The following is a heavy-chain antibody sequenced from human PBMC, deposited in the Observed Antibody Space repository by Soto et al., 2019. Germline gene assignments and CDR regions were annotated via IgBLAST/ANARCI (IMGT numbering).Heavy chain of an antibody. D-gene: IGHD3-3*01. CDR1: GFSLTTSGVG. J-gene: IGHJ4*02. CDR2: IYLDDDK. V-gene: IGHV2-5*02. Sequence: QITLNESGPTVVRPTEPLTLTCRFSGFSLTTSGVGVGWIRQSPGKAPEWLALIYLDDDKRYSASLKSRLTINKDTSKNQVVLTVSDLDPTDTATYYCAHRVLRTVFGLVTTTAIYFDFWGQGTPVAVSS. CDR3: AHRVLRTVFGLVTTTAIYFDF.